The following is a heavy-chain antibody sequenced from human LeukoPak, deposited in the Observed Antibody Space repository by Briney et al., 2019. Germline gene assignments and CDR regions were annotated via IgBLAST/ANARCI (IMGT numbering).Heavy chain of an antibody. D-gene: IGHD4-17*01. CDR2: IKQDGSEK. V-gene: IGHV3-7*02. CDR1: GVMFPSYW. Sequence: GGSLRLSCAASGVMFPSYWMTWVRQAPGKGLEWVANIKQDGSEKYYADSVKGRFTISRDNSKNTLYLQMNSLRAEDTAVYYCARATVTRWFDPWGQGTLVTVSS. J-gene: IGHJ5*02. CDR3: ARATVTRWFDP.